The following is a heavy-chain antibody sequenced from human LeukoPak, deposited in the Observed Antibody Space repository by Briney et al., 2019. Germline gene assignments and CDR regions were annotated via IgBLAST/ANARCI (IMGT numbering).Heavy chain of an antibody. CDR1: GYTFTGYY. CDR3: ARGLLVAAAGTIDY. D-gene: IGHD6-13*01. J-gene: IGHJ4*02. CDR2: INPNSGGT. Sequence: ASVKVSCKASGYTFTGYYMHWVRQAPGQGLEWMGWINPNSGGTNYAQKFQGRVTMTRDTSISTAYMELSRLRSDDTAVYYCARGLLVAAAGTIDYWGQGTLVTVSS. V-gene: IGHV1-2*02.